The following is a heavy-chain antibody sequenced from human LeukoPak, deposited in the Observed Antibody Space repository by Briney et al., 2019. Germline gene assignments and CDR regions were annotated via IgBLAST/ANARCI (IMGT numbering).Heavy chain of an antibody. CDR1: GFTFSGYA. Sequence: GGSLRLSCAASGFTFSGYAMSWVRQAPGKGLEWVSAISGSGGSTYYADSVKGRFTISRDNSKNTLYLQMNSLRAEDTAVYYCANPPLACSSTSCPSGYWGQGTLVTVSS. J-gene: IGHJ4*02. V-gene: IGHV3-23*01. CDR3: ANPPLACSSTSCPSGY. D-gene: IGHD2-2*01. CDR2: ISGSGGST.